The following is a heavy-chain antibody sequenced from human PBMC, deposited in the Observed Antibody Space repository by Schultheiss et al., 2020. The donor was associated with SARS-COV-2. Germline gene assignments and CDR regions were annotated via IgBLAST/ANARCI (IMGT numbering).Heavy chain of an antibody. CDR2: ISSSSSYI. J-gene: IGHJ5*02. CDR1: GFTFSSYS. V-gene: IGHV3-21*04. D-gene: IGHD3-16*02. CDR3: ARVILSRGGRLGELSSHNWFDP. Sequence: GESLKISCAASGFTFSSYSMNWVRQAPGKGLEWVSSISSSSSYIYYADSVKGRFTISRDNSKNTLYLQMNSLRAEDTAVYYCARVILSRGGRLGELSSHNWFDPWGQGTLVTVSS.